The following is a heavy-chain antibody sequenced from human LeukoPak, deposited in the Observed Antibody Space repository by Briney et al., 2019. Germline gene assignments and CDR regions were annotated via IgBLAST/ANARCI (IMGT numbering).Heavy chain of an antibody. CDR3: STERDAYNILYFDY. V-gene: IGHV3-15*01. D-gene: IGHD5-24*01. Sequence: PGGSLRLSCAAPGHTLTNARSRWVRQTPGKGLERVDRIRSKTDGGKKDYAEPVKGRFTISRDESKNTLSLQMNSLKTDDTAVYYCSTERDAYNILYFDYWGQGTLVTVSS. CDR1: GHTLTNAR. J-gene: IGHJ4*02. CDR2: IRSKTDGGKK.